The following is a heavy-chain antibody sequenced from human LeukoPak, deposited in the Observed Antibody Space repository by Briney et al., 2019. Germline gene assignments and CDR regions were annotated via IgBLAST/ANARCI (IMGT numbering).Heavy chain of an antibody. J-gene: IGHJ6*03. CDR2: IYYSGST. D-gene: IGHD3-10*01. CDR3: ARLDGSGSYYNNEGYYYYMDV. CDR1: GGSISSSSYY. V-gene: IGHV4-39*07. Sequence: SETLSLTCTVSGGSISSSSYYWGWIRQPPGKGLEWIGSIYYSGSTYYNPSLKSRVTISVDTSKNQFSLKLSSVTAADTAVYYCARLDGSGSYYNNEGYYYYMDVWGKGTTVTVSS.